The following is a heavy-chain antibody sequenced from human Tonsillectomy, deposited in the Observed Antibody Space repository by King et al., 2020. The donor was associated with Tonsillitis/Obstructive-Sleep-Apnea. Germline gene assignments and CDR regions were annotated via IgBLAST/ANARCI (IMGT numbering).Heavy chain of an antibody. CDR3: ARKGGIQLWSHFDY. CDR1: GFTFRSYE. J-gene: IGHJ4*02. D-gene: IGHD5-18*01. CDR2: ISISGSTT. Sequence: QLVQSGGGLVQPGGSLRLSCAASGFTFRSYEMNWVRQAPGKGLEWGSYISISGSTTYYADSVKGRFTISRDNAKNSLYLQMNSLRAEDTAVYYCARKGGIQLWSHFDYWGQGTLVTVSS. V-gene: IGHV3-48*03.